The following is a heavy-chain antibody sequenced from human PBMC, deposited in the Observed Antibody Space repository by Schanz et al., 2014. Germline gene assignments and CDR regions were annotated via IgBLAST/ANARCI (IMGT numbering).Heavy chain of an antibody. CDR2: ITSSRSFI. J-gene: IGHJ6*02. CDR3: ARYSSSSAAYAMDV. V-gene: IGHV3-21*01. CDR1: GFSFSNYN. Sequence: EVLLVESGGGLVKPGGSLRLSCAAAGFSFSNYNINWVRQAPGKGLEWVSSITSSRSFIYYADSVKGRVTISRDNAKKSVYRQMDSLRAEVSAVYYCARYSSSSAAYAMDVWGRGTTVTVSS. D-gene: IGHD6-6*01.